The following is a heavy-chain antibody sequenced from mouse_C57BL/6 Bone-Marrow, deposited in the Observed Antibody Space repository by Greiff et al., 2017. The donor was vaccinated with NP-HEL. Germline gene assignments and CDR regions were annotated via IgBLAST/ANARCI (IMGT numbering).Heavy chain of an antibody. CDR1: GFTFSDFY. CDR2: SRNKANDYTT. CDR3: ARDASLAWFAY. V-gene: IGHV7-1*01. Sequence: EVKVVESGGGLVQSGRSLRLSCATSGFTFSDFYMEWDRQAPGKGLEWIAASRNKANDYTTEYSASVKGRFIVSRDTSQSILYLQMNALRAEDTAIYYCARDASLAWFAYWGQGTLVTVSA. J-gene: IGHJ3*01.